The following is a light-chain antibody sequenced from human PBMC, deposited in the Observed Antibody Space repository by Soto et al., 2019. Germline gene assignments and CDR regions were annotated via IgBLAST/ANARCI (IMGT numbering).Light chain of an antibody. CDR1: QSVSVY. Sequence: EIILTQSPGTLSVSPGETVTLVCRASQSVSVYLAWYQQKSGQPPRLLIHGASDRATGVPARFSGSGSWTEFTLRITSLQSEDCGTYDCQQYKDWPPLIFGGGTRVDIK. V-gene: IGKV3-15*01. CDR2: GAS. J-gene: IGKJ4*01. CDR3: QQYKDWPPLI.